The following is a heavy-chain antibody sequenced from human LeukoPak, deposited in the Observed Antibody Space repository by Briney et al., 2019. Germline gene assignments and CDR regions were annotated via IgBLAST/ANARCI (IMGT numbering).Heavy chain of an antibody. CDR3: AKNRDGYKTHYYYYYMDV. V-gene: IGHV3-30*02. J-gene: IGHJ6*03. Sequence: GGSLRLSCAASGFTFTNYGIHWVRQAPGKGLEWVAFIRYDGSNKYYADSVKGRFTISRDNSRNTLYLQMNSLRAEDTAVYYCAKNRDGYKTHYYYYYMDVWGKGTTVTISS. CDR2: IRYDGSNK. D-gene: IGHD5-24*01. CDR1: GFTFTNYG.